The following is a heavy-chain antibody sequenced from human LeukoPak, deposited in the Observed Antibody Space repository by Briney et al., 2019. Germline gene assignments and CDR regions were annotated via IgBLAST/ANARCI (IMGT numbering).Heavy chain of an antibody. CDR3: ARGRCSGGSCYTLSHTHHY. D-gene: IGHD2-15*01. V-gene: IGHV1-8*01. J-gene: IGHJ4*02. CDR2: MNPNSGNT. Sequence: ASVKVSCKASGYTFTSYDINWVRQATGQGLEWMGWMNPNSGNTGYAQKFQGRVTMTRNTSISTAYMELSSLRSEDTAVYYCARGRCSGGSCYTLSHTHHYWGQGTLVTVSS. CDR1: GYTFTSYD.